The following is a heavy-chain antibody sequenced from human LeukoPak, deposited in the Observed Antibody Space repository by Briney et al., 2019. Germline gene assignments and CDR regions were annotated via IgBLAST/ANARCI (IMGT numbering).Heavy chain of an antibody. V-gene: IGHV1-18*01. J-gene: IGHJ5*02. CDR2: ISAYNGNT. Sequence: ASVNVSCKASGYTFTSYGISWVRQAPGQGLEWMGWISAYNGNTNYAQKLQGRVTMTTDTSTSTAYMELRSLRSDDTAVYYCAREWDGDPPANWFDPWGERTLVTVSS. CDR3: AREWDGDPPANWFDP. D-gene: IGHD4-17*01. CDR1: GYTFTSYG.